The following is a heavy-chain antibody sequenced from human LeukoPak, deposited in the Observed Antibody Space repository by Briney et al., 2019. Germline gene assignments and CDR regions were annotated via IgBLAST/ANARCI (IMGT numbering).Heavy chain of an antibody. Sequence: GGSLRLSCAASGFTFSNYAMTWVRQAPGKGLEWVSGIGGSGSSTYYADSVKGRFTPSRDYPKNTLYLQMNSLRAEDTAVYFCAKYSGSYYYPPNWDSWGQGTLVTVSS. CDR2: IGGSGSST. CDR1: GFTFSNYA. V-gene: IGHV3-23*01. J-gene: IGHJ4*02. D-gene: IGHD1-26*01. CDR3: AKYSGSYYYPPNWDS.